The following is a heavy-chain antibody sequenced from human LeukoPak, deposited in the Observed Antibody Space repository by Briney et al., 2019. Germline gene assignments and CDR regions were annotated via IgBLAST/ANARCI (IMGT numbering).Heavy chain of an antibody. V-gene: IGHV4-59*01. CDR3: ARDSLIPGGDRVRAFDI. J-gene: IGHJ3*02. D-gene: IGHD2-21*02. CDR2: IYYSGST. Sequence: SETLSLTCTGSGGSISSYYWSWIRQPPGKGLEWIGYIYYSGSTNYNPSLKSRVTISVDTSKNQFSLKLSSVTAADTAVYYCARDSLIPGGDRVRAFDIWGQGTMVTVSS. CDR1: GGSISSYY.